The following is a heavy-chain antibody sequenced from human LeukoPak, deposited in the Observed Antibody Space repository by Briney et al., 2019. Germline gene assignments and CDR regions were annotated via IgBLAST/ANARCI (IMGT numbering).Heavy chain of an antibody. Sequence: ASVKVSCKASGYNFTDYYIHWVRQAAGQGLEWMGWINPKSGGTNYAQKFRGRVTMTRDTSISTAYMELSGLRSGDTAVYYCARDSGLGPTWHPFDHWGQGTPVTVSS. V-gene: IGHV1-2*02. CDR2: INPKSGGT. CDR1: GYNFTDYY. CDR3: ARDSGLGPTWHPFDH. J-gene: IGHJ4*02. D-gene: IGHD1-26*01.